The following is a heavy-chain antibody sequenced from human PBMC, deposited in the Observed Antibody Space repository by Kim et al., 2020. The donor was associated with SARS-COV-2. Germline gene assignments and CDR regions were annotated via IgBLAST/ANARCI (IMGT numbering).Heavy chain of an antibody. Sequence: SETLSLTCAVYNGSFSDYYWTWVRQAPGKGLEWIGDISHSGSTNYKPALTSRVIISIDTSKTQSSLNLTSVTAADTAVYYCARGRGSGSGSYKRLKPTPIHFWGQGTIVTVSS. CDR1: NGSFSDYY. CDR2: ISHSGST. D-gene: IGHD3-10*01. V-gene: IGHV4-34*01. J-gene: IGHJ4*02. CDR3: ARGRGSGSGSYKRLKPTPIHF.